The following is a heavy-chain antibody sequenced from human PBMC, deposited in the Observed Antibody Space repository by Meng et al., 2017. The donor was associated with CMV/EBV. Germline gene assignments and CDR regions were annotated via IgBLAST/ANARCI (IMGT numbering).Heavy chain of an antibody. CDR1: GYTFTSYG. CDR3: AREGFDY. Sequence: GKLVQVEAEVKRLGASVKFSCNASGYTFTSYGISWVRQAPGQGFEWMGWISAYNGNTNYAQKLQGRVTMTTDTSTSTAYMELRSLRSDDTAVYYCAREGFDYWGQGTLVTVSS. CDR2: ISAYNGNT. J-gene: IGHJ4*02. V-gene: IGHV1-18*01.